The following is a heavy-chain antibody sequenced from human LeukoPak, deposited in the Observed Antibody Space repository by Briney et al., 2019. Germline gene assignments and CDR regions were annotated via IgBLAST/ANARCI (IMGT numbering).Heavy chain of an antibody. CDR1: GFTFSSYG. V-gene: IGHV3-33*06. Sequence: PGGSLRLSCAASGFTFSSYGMHWVRQAPGRGLEWVAVIWYDGSNKYYADSVKDRFTISRDNSKNTLYLQMNSLRAEDTAVYYCAKGPYADYYDSSGDDAFDIWGQGTMVTVSS. J-gene: IGHJ3*02. CDR2: IWYDGSNK. D-gene: IGHD3-22*01. CDR3: AKGPYADYYDSSGDDAFDI.